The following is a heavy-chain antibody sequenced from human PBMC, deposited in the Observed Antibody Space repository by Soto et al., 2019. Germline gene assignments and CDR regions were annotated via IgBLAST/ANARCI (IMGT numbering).Heavy chain of an antibody. V-gene: IGHV3-23*01. D-gene: IGHD2-2*01. Sequence: GGSLRLSCAASGFTFSSYAMSWVRQAPGKGLEWVSAISGSGGSTYYADSVKGRCTTSRDNSKNTRDMQMNSLRTEDTAVYYCAKDPVDCSSTSCPSTYYYYYYMDVWGKGTTVTVSS. CDR1: GFTFSSYA. CDR2: ISGSGGST. CDR3: AKDPVDCSSTSCPSTYYYYYYMDV. J-gene: IGHJ6*03.